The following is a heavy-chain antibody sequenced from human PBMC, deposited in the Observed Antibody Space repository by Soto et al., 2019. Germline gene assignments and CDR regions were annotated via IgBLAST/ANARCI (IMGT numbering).Heavy chain of an antibody. J-gene: IGHJ4*02. D-gene: IGHD3-10*01. V-gene: IGHV3-23*01. Sequence: PGGSLRLSCAASEITFNTHAMSWVRQAPGKGLEWVSTITASGDTTYYPDSVKGRFTISRDNSKSTLYLHMDSLRAEDTAVYYCAKGTNYYGIFDFWGQGTLVTVSS. CDR2: ITASGDTT. CDR3: AKGTNYYGIFDF. CDR1: EITFNTHA.